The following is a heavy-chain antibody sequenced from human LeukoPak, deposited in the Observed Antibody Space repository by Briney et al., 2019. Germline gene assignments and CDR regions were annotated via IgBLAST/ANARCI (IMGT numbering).Heavy chain of an antibody. CDR2: IQSKTDGGKT. D-gene: IGHD3-3*02. CDR3: TTGIRGD. CDR1: GFIVTNAW. Sequence: GGSLRLSCAASGFIVTNAWMDLGRQAPGKGLEWVGRIQSKTDGGKTDYAAPVKGRFTISRDDSKNTLYLQMNSLKTEDTAIYYCTTGIRGDWGQGTLVTVSS. V-gene: IGHV3-15*07. J-gene: IGHJ4*02.